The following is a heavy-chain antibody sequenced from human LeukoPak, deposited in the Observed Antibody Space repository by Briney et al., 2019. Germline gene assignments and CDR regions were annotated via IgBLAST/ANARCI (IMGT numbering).Heavy chain of an antibody. CDR3: TRAPPGMTMMTDY. CDR2: VSTNDGNT. V-gene: IGHV1-18*01. Sequence: ASVKVSCKASGYTFTNYHIAWVRQAPGQGLEWMGWVSTNDGNTVYAQRLQGRVTLTTDTSTSVAYMELRSLTSDDTAVYYCTRAPPGMTMMTDYWGQGTLVTVSS. CDR1: GYTFTNYH. D-gene: IGHD3-22*01. J-gene: IGHJ4*02.